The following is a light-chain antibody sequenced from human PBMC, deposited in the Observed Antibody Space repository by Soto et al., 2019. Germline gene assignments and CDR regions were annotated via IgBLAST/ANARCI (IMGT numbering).Light chain of an antibody. J-gene: IGKJ5*01. Sequence: NMLTNSPGTRSLSPGERATLSCRASHICSCSYLAWYQQQPGQPPSLLLYGASTSDTGIPDRFSGSGSGTDFTLTISSLEPEDFAVYYCQQRRNGTPLTFGRGTQLDIK. V-gene: IGKV3D-20*02. CDR1: HICSCSY. CDR3: QQRRNGTPLT. CDR2: GAS.